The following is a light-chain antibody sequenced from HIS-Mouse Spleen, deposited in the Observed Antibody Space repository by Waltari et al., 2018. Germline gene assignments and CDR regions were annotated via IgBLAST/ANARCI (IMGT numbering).Light chain of an antibody. Sequence: QSALTQPASVSGSPGQSITISCTGTSSDVGRHNYVFWYQQHPGKAPNLMVYDVSNRPSGFSNRFSGSKSGNTASLTISGLQAEDEADYYCSSYTSSSTLVVFGGGTKLTVL. CDR1: SSDVGRHNY. CDR3: SSYTSSSTLVV. CDR2: DVS. J-gene: IGLJ3*02. V-gene: IGLV2-14*03.